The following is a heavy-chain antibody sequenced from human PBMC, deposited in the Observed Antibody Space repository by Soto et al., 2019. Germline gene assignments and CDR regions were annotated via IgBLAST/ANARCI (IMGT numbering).Heavy chain of an antibody. V-gene: IGHV4-34*01. CDR3: ARGSVDTVASSGFYES. Sequence: PSETLSLTCAVYGGSFSAYYWSWIRQPPGKGLEWIGEINHSGGTSYNPSLKSRVTISVDTSKSQFSLKLTSVTAADRAVYYCARGSVDTVASSGFYESWGQGTPVTVSS. J-gene: IGHJ5*02. CDR1: GGSFSAYY. D-gene: IGHD3-22*01. CDR2: INHSGGT.